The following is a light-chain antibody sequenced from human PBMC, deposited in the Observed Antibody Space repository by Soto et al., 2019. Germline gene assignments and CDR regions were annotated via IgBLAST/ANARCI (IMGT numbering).Light chain of an antibody. V-gene: IGKV3-15*01. J-gene: IGKJ5*01. CDR3: QQYNNWPAIT. Sequence: EIVITQSPATLSVSPGERATLSCRASQSVSSNLAWYQQKPGQAPRLLIYGASTRATGIPARFSGSGSGTEFTLTISSLQSEDFAVYYCQQYNNWPAITFGQGTRLEN. CDR2: GAS. CDR1: QSVSSN.